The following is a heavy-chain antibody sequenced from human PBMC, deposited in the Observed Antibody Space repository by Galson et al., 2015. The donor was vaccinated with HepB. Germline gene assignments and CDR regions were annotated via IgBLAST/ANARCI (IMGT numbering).Heavy chain of an antibody. V-gene: IGHV1-46*01. CDR2: INPSGGST. D-gene: IGHD3-22*01. Sequence: SVKVSCKASGYTFTSYYMHWVRQAPGQGLEWMGIINPSGGSTSYAQKFQGRVTMTRDTSTSTVYTELSSLRSEDTAVYYCARVPTLYDSSGYYFDYWGQGTLVTVSS. CDR3: ARVPTLYDSSGYYFDY. J-gene: IGHJ4*02. CDR1: GYTFTSYY.